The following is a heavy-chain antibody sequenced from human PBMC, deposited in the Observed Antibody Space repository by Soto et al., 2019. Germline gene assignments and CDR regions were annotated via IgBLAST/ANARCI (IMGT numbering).Heavy chain of an antibody. CDR1: GDSISSYY. V-gene: IGHV4-59*01. D-gene: IGHD3-16*01. CDR2: IYYSGTT. J-gene: IGHJ4*02. Sequence: PSETLSLTCTVSGDSISSYYWSWIRQPPGKGPEWIGYIYYSGTTVYNPSLRSRVSMSVDTSKNQFSLNLSSVTAADTAVYYCARARAYIEDHCWGQGTLVTVSS. CDR3: ARARAYIEDHC.